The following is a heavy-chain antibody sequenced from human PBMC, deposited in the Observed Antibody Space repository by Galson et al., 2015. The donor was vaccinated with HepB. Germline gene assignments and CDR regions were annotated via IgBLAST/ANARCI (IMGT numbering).Heavy chain of an antibody. CDR1: GYRFSSYW. CDR2: INPGDSDT. CDR3: ARDRDYDFWSGYSPRSYYGMDV. V-gene: IGHV5-51*01. D-gene: IGHD3-3*01. Sequence: QSGAEVKKPGESLKISCTGSGYRFSSYWIGWVRQMPGKGLEWMGIINPGDSDTRYSPSFQGQVTISADKSISTAYLQWSSLKASDTAMYYCARDRDYDFWSGYSPRSYYGMDVWGQGTTVTVSS. J-gene: IGHJ6*02.